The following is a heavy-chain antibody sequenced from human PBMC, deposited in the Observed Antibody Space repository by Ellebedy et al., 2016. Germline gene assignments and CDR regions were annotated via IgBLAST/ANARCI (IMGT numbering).Heavy chain of an antibody. CDR3: AKDRATAVGAIDY. CDR2: ISGSGGST. V-gene: IGHV3-23*01. CDR1: GFSFRSYA. Sequence: GESLKISXAASGFSFRSYAMSWVRQAPGKGLEWVSAISGSGGSTYYADSVKGRSTISRDNSKNTLYLQMNSLRAEDTAVYYCAKDRATAVGAIDYWGQGTLVTVSS. D-gene: IGHD6-19*01. J-gene: IGHJ4*02.